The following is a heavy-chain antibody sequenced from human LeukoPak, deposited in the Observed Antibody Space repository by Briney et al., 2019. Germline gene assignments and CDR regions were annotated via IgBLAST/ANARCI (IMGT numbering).Heavy chain of an antibody. CDR1: GFTFSNDW. CDR2: IKSKTDGGTT. CDR3: TTLEGLFDY. D-gene: IGHD3-3*01. Sequence: PGGSLRLSCAASGFTFSNDWMSWVRQAPGKGLEWVGGIKSKTDGGTTDYAAPVKGRFTISRDDSKNTLYLQMNSLKTEDTAVYYCTTLEGLFDYWGQGTLVTVSS. J-gene: IGHJ4*02. V-gene: IGHV3-15*01.